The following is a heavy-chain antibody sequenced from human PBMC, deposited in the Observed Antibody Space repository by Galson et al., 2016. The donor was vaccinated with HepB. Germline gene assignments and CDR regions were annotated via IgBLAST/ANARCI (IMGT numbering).Heavy chain of an antibody. V-gene: IGHV4-31*03. Sequence: TLSLTCTVSGDSMSRGDDYWTWIRQHPGKGLEWIGHVYHRGNTYYNPSLKSRVTMSVDTSKKQFAPRLNSVTAADTAVYYCARRTTVTKGFDYWGQGALVTVSS. CDR3: ARRTTVTKGFDY. D-gene: IGHD4-17*01. CDR2: VYHRGNT. J-gene: IGHJ4*02. CDR1: GDSMSRGDDY.